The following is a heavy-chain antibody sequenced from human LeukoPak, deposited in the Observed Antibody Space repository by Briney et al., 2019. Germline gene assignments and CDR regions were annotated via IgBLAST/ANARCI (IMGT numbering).Heavy chain of an antibody. J-gene: IGHJ4*02. CDR1: GFTFSSYW. D-gene: IGHD1-26*01. Sequence: TGGSLRLSCAASGFTFSSYWMSWVRQAPGKGLEWVANIKQDGSEKYYVDSVKGRFTISRDNAKNSLYLQMNSLRAEDTAVYYCARGRLVGAPYYFDYWGQGTLVTVSS. V-gene: IGHV3-7*01. CDR2: IKQDGSEK. CDR3: ARGRLVGAPYYFDY.